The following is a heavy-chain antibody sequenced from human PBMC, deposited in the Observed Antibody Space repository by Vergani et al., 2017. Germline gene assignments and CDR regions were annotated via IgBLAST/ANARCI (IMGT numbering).Heavy chain of an antibody. CDR2: IHYSENT. CDR3: ASETHSGQNADR. J-gene: IGHJ5*02. V-gene: IGHV4-59*11. D-gene: IGHD6-19*01. CDR1: FDSIRNLY. Sequence: QVQLQESGPGLVKSSETLSLTCSVSFDSIRNLYCNWIRQPPGKGLEWIGYIHYSENTNYNPSLKTRVTISVDTSKNQFSLTLTSVTAADPAVYYCASETHSGQNADRWGQGILVTVTS.